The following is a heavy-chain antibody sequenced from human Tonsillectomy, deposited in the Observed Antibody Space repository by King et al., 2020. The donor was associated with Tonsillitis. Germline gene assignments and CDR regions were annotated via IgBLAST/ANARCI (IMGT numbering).Heavy chain of an antibody. CDR3: TTAARYDYVWGSYRPD. Sequence: VQLVESGGGLVKPGGSLRLSCAASGFTFSNAWMSWVRQAPGKGLEWVGRIKSKTDGGTTDYAAPVKGRFTISRDDSKNTRYLQMNSLKTEDTAVYYCTTAARYDYVWGSYRPDWGQGTLVTVSS. D-gene: IGHD3-16*02. CDR1: GFTFSNAW. J-gene: IGHJ4*02. CDR2: IKSKTDGGTT. V-gene: IGHV3-15*01.